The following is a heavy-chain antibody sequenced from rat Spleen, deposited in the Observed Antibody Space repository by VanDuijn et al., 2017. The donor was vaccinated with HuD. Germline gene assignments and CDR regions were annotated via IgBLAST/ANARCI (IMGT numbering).Heavy chain of an antibody. CDR2: ISYGDSSGHSST. CDR1: GLTFSDNV. Sequence: EVQLVESGGGLVQPARYLTLSCAALGLTFSDNVVAWVRQALTKGLEWVATISYGDSSGHSSTYYRDSVKGRFTISRDNVKSTLSLQMDSLRSEDTATYYCARHWGYWGQGVMVTVSS. J-gene: IGHJ2*01. V-gene: IGHV5-29*01. CDR3: ARHWGY. D-gene: IGHD4-6*01.